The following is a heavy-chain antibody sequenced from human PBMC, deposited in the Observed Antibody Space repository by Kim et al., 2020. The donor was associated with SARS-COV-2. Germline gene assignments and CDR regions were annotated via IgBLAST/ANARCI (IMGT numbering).Heavy chain of an antibody. V-gene: IGHV1-18*04. CDR3: ARSAPRRGSGSYFASAYYDGMDV. J-gene: IGHJ6*02. CDR1: GYSFSSFG. Sequence: ASVKVSCRASGYSFSSFGISWVRQAPGQGLEWMGWISDFNGNTNYAQKFQGRVTMTTDTSTKTAYMDLRILRSDDTAVYFCARSAPRRGSGSYFASAYYDGMDVWGQGTTVTVSS. CDR2: ISDFNGNT. D-gene: IGHD3-10*01.